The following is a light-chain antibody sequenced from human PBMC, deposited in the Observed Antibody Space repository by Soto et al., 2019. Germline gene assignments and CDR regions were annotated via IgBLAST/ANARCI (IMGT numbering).Light chain of an antibody. CDR3: QQASSFPPT. Sequence: DIQMTQSPSSLSASIGDRVTITCQASQNITNNLSWYQQKPGKAPNLLIYHASKLAKGVTSRFSGSGSGTEFTLTISSLQPEDFATYYCQQASSFPPTLGQGTRLEIK. J-gene: IGKJ5*01. V-gene: IGKV1-33*01. CDR2: HAS. CDR1: QNITNN.